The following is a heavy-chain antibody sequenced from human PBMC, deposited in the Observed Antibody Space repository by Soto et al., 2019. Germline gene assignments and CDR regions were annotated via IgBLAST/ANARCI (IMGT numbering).Heavy chain of an antibody. CDR3: ARVRIVVVPAAIEGRTNYYYYGMDV. CDR1: GGSISSSSYY. V-gene: IGHV4-39*07. D-gene: IGHD2-2*01. CDR2: IYYSGST. Sequence: SETLSLTCTVSGGSISSSSYYWGWIRQPPGKGLEWIGSIYYSGSTYYNPSLKSRVTISVDTSKNQFSLKLSSVTAADTAVYYCARVRIVVVPAAIEGRTNYYYYGMDVWGQGTTVTVSS. J-gene: IGHJ6*02.